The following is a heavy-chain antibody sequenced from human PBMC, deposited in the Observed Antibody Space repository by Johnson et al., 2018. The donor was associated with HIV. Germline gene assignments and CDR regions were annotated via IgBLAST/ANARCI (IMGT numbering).Heavy chain of an antibody. D-gene: IGHD6-6*01. CDR1: GFTFSSYA. CDR2: ISSNGGST. Sequence: EVQLVESGGGVVRPGGSLRLSCAASGFTFSSYAMHWVRQAPGKGLEYVSAISSNGGSTYYANSVKGRFTISRDNSKNTLYLQMGSLRAEDMAVYYCARRKAPYDAFDIWGQGTMVTVSS. V-gene: IGHV3-64*01. J-gene: IGHJ3*02. CDR3: ARRKAPYDAFDI.